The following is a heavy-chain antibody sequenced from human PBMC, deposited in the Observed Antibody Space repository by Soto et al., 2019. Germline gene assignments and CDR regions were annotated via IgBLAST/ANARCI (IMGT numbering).Heavy chain of an antibody. V-gene: IGHV3-7*01. CDR1: GFNFSSYW. CDR3: ARGLGTDAFDI. Sequence: GGSLRLSCAASGFNFSSYWMSWVSQAPGKGLEWVANIKQDGSEKYYVDSVKGRFTISRDNAKNSLYLQMNSLRAEDTAVYYCARGLGTDAFDIWGQGTMVTVSS. J-gene: IGHJ3*02. CDR2: IKQDGSEK. D-gene: IGHD7-27*01.